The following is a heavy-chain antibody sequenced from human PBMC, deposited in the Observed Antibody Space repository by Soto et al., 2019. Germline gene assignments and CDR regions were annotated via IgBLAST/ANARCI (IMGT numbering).Heavy chain of an antibody. CDR1: GGSLSGYH. V-gene: IGHV4-34*01. Sequence: SETLSLTCAVSGGSLSGYHWTWIRQPPGKNLEWIGEINHIGSTIYNPSLKSQVTISVDTSNNHFSVNLTSVTAADTAVYYCARVNYEGYFDYWGQGTLVTVSS. CDR2: INHIGST. CDR3: ARVNYEGYFDY. J-gene: IGHJ4*02. D-gene: IGHD3-16*01.